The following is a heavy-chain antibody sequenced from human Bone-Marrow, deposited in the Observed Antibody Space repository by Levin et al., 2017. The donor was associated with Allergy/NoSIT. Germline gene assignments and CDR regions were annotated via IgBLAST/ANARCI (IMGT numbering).Heavy chain of an antibody. CDR3: TRANIHFWSGFSPEAFDI. J-gene: IGHJ3*02. CDR1: GLSFDAYA. Sequence: SGGSLRLSCTTSGLSFDAYAISWFRQAPGEGLEWVGFIRAKSYGATTEYSASVKGRFTISTDESKNIVYLQMNGLKTEDTAEYYCTRANIHFWSGFSPEAFDIWGQGTLVTVSS. V-gene: IGHV3-49*03. D-gene: IGHD3-3*02. CDR2: IRAKSYGATT.